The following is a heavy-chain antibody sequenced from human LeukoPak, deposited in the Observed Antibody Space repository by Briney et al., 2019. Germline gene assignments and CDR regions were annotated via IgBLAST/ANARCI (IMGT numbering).Heavy chain of an antibody. CDR3: AKVDLGYYDFWSGYDFDF. CDR2: LSGSGGST. Sequence: PGGSLRLSCAASGFTFSIYWMHWVRQPPGKGLEWVSALSGSGGSTYYADSVKGRFTISRDNSKNTLYLQMNSLRAEDTAVYYCAKVDLGYYDFWSGYDFDFWGQGTLVTVSS. V-gene: IGHV3-23*01. D-gene: IGHD3-3*01. CDR1: GFTFSIYW. J-gene: IGHJ4*02.